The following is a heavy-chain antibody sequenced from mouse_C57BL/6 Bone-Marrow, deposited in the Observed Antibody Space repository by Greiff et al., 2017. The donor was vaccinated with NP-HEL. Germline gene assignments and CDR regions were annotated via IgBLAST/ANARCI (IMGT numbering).Heavy chain of an antibody. V-gene: IGHV1-63*01. Sequence: SGAELVRPGTSVKMSCKASGYTFTNYWIGWAKQRPGHGLEWIGDIYPGGGYTNYNEKFKGKATLTADKSSSTAYMQFSSLTSEDSAIYYCARKDYYGSSYAYYFDYWGQGTTLTVSS. D-gene: IGHD1-1*01. J-gene: IGHJ2*01. CDR3: ARKDYYGSSYAYYFDY. CDR1: GYTFTNYW. CDR2: IYPGGGYT.